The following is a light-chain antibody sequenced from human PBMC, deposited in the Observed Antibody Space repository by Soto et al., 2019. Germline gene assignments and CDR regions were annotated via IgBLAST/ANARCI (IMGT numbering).Light chain of an antibody. J-gene: IGLJ3*02. CDR2: EVS. V-gene: IGLV2-14*01. CDR1: NSDIGIYNY. Sequence: QSVLTQPASVSGTPGQSITISCTGTNSDIGIYNYVSWYQHHPGTAPKLVFCEVSSRPSGVSSRFSGSKSGNTASLTISGLRAEDEADYYCTSFTTTNIWVFGGGTKLTVL. CDR3: TSFTTTNIWV.